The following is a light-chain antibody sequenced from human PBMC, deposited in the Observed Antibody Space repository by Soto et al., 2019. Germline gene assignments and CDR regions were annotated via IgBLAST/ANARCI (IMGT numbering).Light chain of an antibody. V-gene: IGLV3-21*01. Sequence: YELTQPPSVSVAPGETARISCGGNNVGSRSVHWYQQKPGQAPFLVIYYDSDRPSGIPERFSGSNSGNTATPIISRVEAGDEADYYCQVWEATGDQVVFGGGTKLTVL. CDR3: QVWEATGDQVV. CDR1: NVGSRS. CDR2: YDS. J-gene: IGLJ2*01.